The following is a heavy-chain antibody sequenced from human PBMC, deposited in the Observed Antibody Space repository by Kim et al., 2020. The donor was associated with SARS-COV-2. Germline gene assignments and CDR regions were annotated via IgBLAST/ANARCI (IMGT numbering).Heavy chain of an antibody. CDR1: GYTFTGYY. V-gene: IGHV1-2*02. CDR2: INPNSGGT. J-gene: IGHJ2*01. D-gene: IGHD2-2*01. Sequence: ASVKVSCKASGYTFTGYYMHWVRQAPGQGLEWMGWINPNSGGTNYAQKFQGRVTMTRDTSISTAYMELSRLRSDDTAVYYCARDLGDIVVVPARSPDLYWYFDLWGRGTLVTVSS. CDR3: ARDLGDIVVVPARSPDLYWYFDL.